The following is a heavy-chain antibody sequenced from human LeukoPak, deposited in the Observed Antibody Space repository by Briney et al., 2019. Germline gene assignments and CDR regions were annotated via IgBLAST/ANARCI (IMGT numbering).Heavy chain of an antibody. D-gene: IGHD4-17*01. J-gene: IGHJ3*02. Sequence: PGRSLRLSCAASGFTFDDYAMHWVRQAPGKGLEWVSGISWNGGSIGYADSVKGRFTISRDNAKNSLYLQMNSLRAEDMALYYCAKADYGDYTDAFDIWGQGTMVTVSS. CDR3: AKADYGDYTDAFDI. CDR1: GFTFDDYA. V-gene: IGHV3-9*03. CDR2: ISWNGGSI.